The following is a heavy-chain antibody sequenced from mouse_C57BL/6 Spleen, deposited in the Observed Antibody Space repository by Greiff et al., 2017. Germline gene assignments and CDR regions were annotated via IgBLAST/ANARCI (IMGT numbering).Heavy chain of an antibody. CDR2: IYPGSGST. CDR3: ARDYYGSSLDY. J-gene: IGHJ2*01. D-gene: IGHD1-1*01. CDR1: GYTFTSYW. V-gene: IGHV1-55*01. Sequence: QVQLQQPGAELVKPGASVKMSCKASGYTFTSYWITWVKQRPGQGLEWIGDIYPGSGSTNYNEKFKSKATLTVDTSSSPAYMQLSSLTSEDSAVYYCARDYYGSSLDYWGQGTTLTVSS.